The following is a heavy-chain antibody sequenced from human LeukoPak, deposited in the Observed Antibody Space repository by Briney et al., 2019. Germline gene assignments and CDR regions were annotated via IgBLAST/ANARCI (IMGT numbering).Heavy chain of an antibody. CDR1: GGTFSSYA. D-gene: IGHD6-19*01. Sequence: GASVKVSCKASGGTFSSYAISWVRQAPGQGLEWMGGIIPIFGTANYAQKFQGRVTITADESTSTAYMELSSLRSEDTAVYYCARGASSGWYRGNWFDPWGQGTLVTVSS. CDR2: IIPIFGTA. V-gene: IGHV1-69*01. J-gene: IGHJ5*02. CDR3: ARGASSGWYRGNWFDP.